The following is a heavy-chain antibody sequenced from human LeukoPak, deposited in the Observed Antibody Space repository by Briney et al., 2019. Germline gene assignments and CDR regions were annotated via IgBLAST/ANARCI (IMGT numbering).Heavy chain of an antibody. CDR2: INENGDIA. V-gene: IGHV3-43*02. CDR3: AKARCEPKFDY. J-gene: IGHJ4*02. CDR1: GFTFDDYA. D-gene: IGHD5-24*01. Sequence: PGGSLRLSCAASGFTFDDYAMHWVRQGPGMSLEWVSLINENGDIAYYGDSVRGRFTVSRDNAKNSLYLQMNSLTTADTALYYCAKARCEPKFDYWGQGTLVTVSS.